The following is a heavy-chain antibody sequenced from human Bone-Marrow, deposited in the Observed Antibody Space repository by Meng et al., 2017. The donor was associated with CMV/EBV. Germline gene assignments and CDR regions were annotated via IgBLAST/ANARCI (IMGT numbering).Heavy chain of an antibody. Sequence: GGSLRLSCAASGFTFSSYAMHWVRQAPGKGLEWVAVISYDGSHKYYADSVKGRFTISRDNSKNTLYRQMNSLRAEDTAVYYCARVQDGTTTSPFDDWGQGTRVTVSS. CDR1: GFTFSSYA. CDR3: ARVQDGTTTSPFDD. V-gene: IGHV3-30*04. CDR2: ISYDGSHK. D-gene: IGHD2/OR15-2a*01. J-gene: IGHJ4*02.